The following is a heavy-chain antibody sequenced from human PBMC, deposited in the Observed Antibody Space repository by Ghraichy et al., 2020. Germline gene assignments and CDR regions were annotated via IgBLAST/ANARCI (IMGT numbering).Heavy chain of an antibody. CDR3: ARVISGNSYGVNWFDP. Sequence: SETLSLTCTVSGGSISSYYWSWIRQPAGKGLEWIGRIYTSGSTNYNPSLKSRVTMSVDTSKNQFSLKLSSVTAADTAVYYCARVISGNSYGVNWFDPWGQGTLVTVSS. V-gene: IGHV4-4*07. CDR2: IYTSGST. CDR1: GGSISSYY. J-gene: IGHJ5*02. D-gene: IGHD5-18*01.